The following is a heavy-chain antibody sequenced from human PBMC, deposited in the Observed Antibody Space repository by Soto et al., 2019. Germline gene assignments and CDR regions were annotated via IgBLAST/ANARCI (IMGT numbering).Heavy chain of an antibody. CDR3: AREIFGVIISGGRDAFDI. CDR2: IIPIFGTA. CDR1: LGTFSTYA. D-gene: IGHD3-3*01. J-gene: IGHJ3*02. Sequence: SVKVSCNASLGTFSTYAISWVRQAPGQGLEWMGGIIPIFGTAKYAQKFQGRVTITADESTSTAYMELSSLRSEDTAVYYCAREIFGVIISGGRDAFDIWGQGTMVTVSS. V-gene: IGHV1-69*13.